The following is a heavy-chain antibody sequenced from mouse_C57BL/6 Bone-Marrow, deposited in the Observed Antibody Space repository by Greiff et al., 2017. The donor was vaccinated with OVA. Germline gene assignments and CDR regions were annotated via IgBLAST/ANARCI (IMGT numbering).Heavy chain of an antibody. J-gene: IGHJ2*01. V-gene: IGHV14-4*01. CDR2: IDPENGDT. CDR1: GFNIKDDY. CDR3: TTHYYGSGVFDY. D-gene: IGHD1-1*01. Sequence: EVQLVESGAELVRPGASVKLSCTASGFNIKDDYMHWVKQRPEQGLEWIGWIDPENGDTEYASKFQGKATITADTSSNTAYLQLSSLTSEDTAVYYCTTHYYGSGVFDYWGQGTTLTVSS.